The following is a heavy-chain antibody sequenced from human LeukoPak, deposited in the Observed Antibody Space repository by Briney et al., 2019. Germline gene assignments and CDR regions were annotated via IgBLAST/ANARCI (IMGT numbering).Heavy chain of an antibody. Sequence: PSETLSLTCAVYGGSFSGYYWSWIRQPPGKGLEWIGEVNHSEATDYNPSFKSRVTISVDTSKNQFSLKLSSVTAADTAVYYCAREAKYCSGGSCYGGYFQHWGQGTLVTVSS. CDR2: VNHSEAT. V-gene: IGHV4-34*01. CDR1: GGSFSGYY. D-gene: IGHD2-15*01. CDR3: AREAKYCSGGSCYGGYFQH. J-gene: IGHJ1*01.